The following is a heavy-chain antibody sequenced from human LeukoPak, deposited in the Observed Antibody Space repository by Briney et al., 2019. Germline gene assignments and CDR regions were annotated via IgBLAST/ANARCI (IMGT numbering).Heavy chain of an antibody. CDR3: ARDLGYYDILTGYYNNHDAFDI. Sequence: SETLSLTCTVSGGSISSSSYYWGWIRQPPGKGLEWIGSIYYSGSTYYNPSLKSRVTISVDTSKNRFSLKLSSVTAADTAVYYCARDLGYYDILTGYYNNHDAFDIWGQGTMVTVSS. CDR2: IYYSGST. J-gene: IGHJ3*02. V-gene: IGHV4-39*07. D-gene: IGHD3-9*01. CDR1: GGSISSSSYY.